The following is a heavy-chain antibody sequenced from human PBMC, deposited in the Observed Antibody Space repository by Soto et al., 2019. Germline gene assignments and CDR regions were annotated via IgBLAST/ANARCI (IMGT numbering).Heavy chain of an antibody. Sequence: TGGSLRLSCAASGVAFSPYAMNWVRQAPGKGLEWVSTISNTGGGTFYAGSVKGRFTISRDNSKNTLYLQMHSLRADDSAIYFCAVGRHKTSGSNTWFDPWGRGTLVTVSS. D-gene: IGHD3-22*01. CDR2: ISNTGGGT. V-gene: IGHV3-23*01. CDR1: GVAFSPYA. J-gene: IGHJ5*02. CDR3: AVGRHKTSGSNTWFDP.